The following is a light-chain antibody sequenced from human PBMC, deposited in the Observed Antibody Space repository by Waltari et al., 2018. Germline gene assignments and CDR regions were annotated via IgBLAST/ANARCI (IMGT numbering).Light chain of an antibody. CDR3: QQYSRSPYT. J-gene: IGKJ2*01. Sequence: EVVLTQSPGTLSLSPGERATLSCRASQSVTSNYLAWCQQKPGQAPRLLIYAASSRATGIPDRFSGSGSGTDFTLTITRLEPEDFAVYYCQQYSRSPYTFGQGTKLEIK. CDR2: AAS. CDR1: QSVTSNY. V-gene: IGKV3-20*01.